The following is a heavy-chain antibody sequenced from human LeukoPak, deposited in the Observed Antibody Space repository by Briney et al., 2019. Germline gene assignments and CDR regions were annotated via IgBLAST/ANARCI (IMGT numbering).Heavy chain of an antibody. J-gene: IGHJ3*02. Sequence: SVKVSCKASGGTFSSYAISWVRQVPGQGLEWMGGIIPIFGTANYAQKFQGRVTITTDESTSTAYMELSSLRSEDTAVYYCARGLLGYCSSTSCPSAFDIWGQGTMVTVSS. CDR1: GGTFSSYA. V-gene: IGHV1-69*05. D-gene: IGHD2-2*01. CDR2: IIPIFGTA. CDR3: ARGLLGYCSSTSCPSAFDI.